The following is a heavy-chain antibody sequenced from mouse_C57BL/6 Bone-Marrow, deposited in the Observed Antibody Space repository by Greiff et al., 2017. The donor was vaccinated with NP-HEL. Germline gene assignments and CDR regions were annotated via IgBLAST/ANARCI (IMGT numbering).Heavy chain of an antibody. J-gene: IGHJ4*01. CDR2: ISDGGSYT. D-gene: IGHD1-1*01. Sequence: DVQLVESGGGLVKPGGSLKLSCAASGFTFSSYAMSWVRQTPEKRLEWVATISDGGSYTYYPDNVKGRFTISRDNAKNNLYLQMIHLKSEDTAMYYCARADYYSGSDAMDYWGQGTSVTVSS. CDR3: ARADYYSGSDAMDY. CDR1: GFTFSSYA. V-gene: IGHV5-4*01.